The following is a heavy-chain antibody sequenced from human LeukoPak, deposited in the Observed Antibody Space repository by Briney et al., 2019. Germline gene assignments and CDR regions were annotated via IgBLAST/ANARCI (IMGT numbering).Heavy chain of an antibody. CDR3: ARAQRVVVAATIWFDP. Sequence: SETLSLTCTVSGGSISSYYWSWIRQPPGKGLGWIGYIYYSGSTNYNPSLKSRVTISVDTSKNQFSLKLSSVTAADTAVYYCARAQRVVVAATIWFDPWGQGTLVTVSS. V-gene: IGHV4-59*01. CDR1: GGSISSYY. CDR2: IYYSGST. J-gene: IGHJ5*02. D-gene: IGHD2-15*01.